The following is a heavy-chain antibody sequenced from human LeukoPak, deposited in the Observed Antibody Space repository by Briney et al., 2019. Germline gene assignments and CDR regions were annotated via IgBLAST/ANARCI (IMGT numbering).Heavy chain of an antibody. CDR1: GFTFSNAW. D-gene: IGHD3-22*01. J-gene: IGHJ5*02. V-gene: IGHV3-15*01. Sequence: TGGSLRLSCSASGFTFSNAWMSWVRQTPGKGREWVGRIKSNTDGGTTAYAAPVKGRFTISRDDSKNTLYLQMNSLKTEDTAVYYCTSLVVVIRNWFDPWGQGTLVTVPS. CDR3: TSLVVVIRNWFDP. CDR2: IKSNTDGGTT.